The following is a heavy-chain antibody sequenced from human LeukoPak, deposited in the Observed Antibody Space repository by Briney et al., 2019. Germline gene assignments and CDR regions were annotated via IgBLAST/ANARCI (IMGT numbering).Heavy chain of an antibody. CDR2: INPNSGGT. D-gene: IGHD4-23*01. J-gene: IGHJ1*01. CDR3: ARDLDYGGNSGLAEYFQH. Sequence: ASVKVSCKASGYTFTGYYMHWVRQAPGQGLEWMGWINPNSGGTNYAQKFQGRVTMTRDTSISTAYMELSRLRSDDTAVYYCARDLDYGGNSGLAEYFQHWGQGTLVTVSS. CDR1: GYTFTGYY. V-gene: IGHV1-2*02.